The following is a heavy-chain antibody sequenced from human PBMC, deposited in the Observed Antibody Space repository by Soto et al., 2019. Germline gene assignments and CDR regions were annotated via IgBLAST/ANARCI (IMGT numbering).Heavy chain of an antibody. Sequence: DVQLLESGGGLVQPGGSLRLSCAASGFTFNAYAMTWVRQAPGQGLEWVSAIGGSGGNRYYAGSVRGRFTISRDNSKDTVDLQMNSLRVEDTAVYDCARVASDYINSVDHWGQGILVSVSS. D-gene: IGHD4-4*01. CDR3: ARVASDYINSVDH. CDR1: GFTFNAYA. CDR2: IGGSGGNR. J-gene: IGHJ4*02. V-gene: IGHV3-23*01.